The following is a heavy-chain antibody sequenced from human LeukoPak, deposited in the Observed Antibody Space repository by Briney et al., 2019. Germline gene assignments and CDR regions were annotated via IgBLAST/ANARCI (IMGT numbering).Heavy chain of an antibody. D-gene: IGHD3-22*01. CDR1: GGSISSYY. V-gene: IGHV4-4*07. Sequence: PSETLSLTCTVSGGSISSYYWSWIRQPAGKGLEWIGRIYTSGSTNYNPSLKSRVTISVDTSKNQFSLKLSSVTAADTAVYYCARGYYYDSSGYYPTFFDYWGQGTLVTVSS. J-gene: IGHJ4*02. CDR2: IYTSGST. CDR3: ARGYYYDSSGYYPTFFDY.